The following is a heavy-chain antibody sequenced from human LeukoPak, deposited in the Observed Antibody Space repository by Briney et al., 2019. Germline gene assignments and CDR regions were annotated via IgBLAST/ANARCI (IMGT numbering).Heavy chain of an antibody. V-gene: IGHV4-34*01. D-gene: IGHD1-7*01. CDR1: GGSFSNYY. J-gene: IGHJ6*03. Sequence: TSETLSPTCAVYGGSFSNYYWSWIRQPPGKGLEWIGEINDSGTINYNPSLMSRVTISVDKSKNQFSLKLSSVTAADTAVYYCARRWNYGRNYYIDVWGKGAKVSDSS. CDR2: INDSGTI. CDR3: ARRWNYGRNYYIDV.